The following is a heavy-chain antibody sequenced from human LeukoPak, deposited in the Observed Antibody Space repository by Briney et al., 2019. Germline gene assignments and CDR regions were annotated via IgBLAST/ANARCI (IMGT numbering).Heavy chain of an antibody. CDR2: INHSGST. Sequence: SETLSLTCAVYGGSFSGYFWSWIRQPPGKGLEWIGEINHSGSTNYNPSLKSRVTISVDTSKNQFSLKLSSVTAADTAVYYCARRGYYDSSGYVFDYWGQGTLVTVSS. V-gene: IGHV4-34*01. D-gene: IGHD3-22*01. CDR3: ARRGYYDSSGYVFDY. J-gene: IGHJ4*02. CDR1: GGSFSGYF.